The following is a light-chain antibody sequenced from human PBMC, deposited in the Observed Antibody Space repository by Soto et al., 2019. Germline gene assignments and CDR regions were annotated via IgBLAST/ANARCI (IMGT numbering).Light chain of an antibody. CDR1: SGDVGSYDP. V-gene: IGLV2-23*02. J-gene: IGLJ1*01. CDR3: CSYAGSSTFYV. CDR2: EVN. Sequence: QSALTQPASVSGSPEQSITISCTGTSGDVGSYDPVSWYQQHPGKAPTLMIYEVNKRPSGVSNRFSGSKSGNTASLTISGLQAEDEADYYCCSYAGSSTFYVFGTGTKLTVL.